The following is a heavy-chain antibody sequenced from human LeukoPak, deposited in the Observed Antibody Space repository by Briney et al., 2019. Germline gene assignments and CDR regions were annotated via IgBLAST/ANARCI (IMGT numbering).Heavy chain of an antibody. CDR2: IHNSGTT. V-gene: IGHV4-34*01. CDR1: GGPFSGYF. CDR3: ARRYYYNLGSFPFDF. Sequence: PSETLSLTCAVSGGPFSGYFWSWIRQSSRKGLEWIGEIHNSGTTNYNPSLNSRVTISEDTSKNQFYLNLSSVTAADTAVYYCARRYYYNLGSFPFDFWGQGTLVTVSS. J-gene: IGHJ4*02. D-gene: IGHD3-10*01.